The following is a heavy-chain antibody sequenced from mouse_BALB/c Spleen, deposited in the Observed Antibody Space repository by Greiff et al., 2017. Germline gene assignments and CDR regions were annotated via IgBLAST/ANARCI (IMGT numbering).Heavy chain of an antibody. CDR3: ANVGYQAWFAY. CDR1: GYTFTSYY. D-gene: IGHD2-2*01. Sequence: VQLQQSGPELVKPGASVRISCKASGYTFTSYYIHWVKQRPGQGLEWIGWIYPGNVNTKYNEKFKGKATLTADKSSSTAYMQLSSLTSEDSAVYFCANVGYQAWFAYWGQGTLVTVSA. CDR2: IYPGNVNT. V-gene: IGHV1S56*01. J-gene: IGHJ3*01.